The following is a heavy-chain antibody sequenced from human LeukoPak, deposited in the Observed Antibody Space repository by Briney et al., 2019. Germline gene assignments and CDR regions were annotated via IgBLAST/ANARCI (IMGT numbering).Heavy chain of an antibody. CDR3: ARVIRGDYVWDY. CDR2: IYTSGST. J-gene: IGHJ4*02. CDR1: GGSISSGSYY. D-gene: IGHD3-16*01. V-gene: IGHV4-61*02. Sequence: SETLSLTCTVSGGSISSGSYYWSWIRQPAGKGLEWIGRIYTSGSTNYNPSLKSRVTISVDTSKNQFSLKLSSVTAADTAVYYCARVIRGDYVWDYWGQGTLVTVSS.